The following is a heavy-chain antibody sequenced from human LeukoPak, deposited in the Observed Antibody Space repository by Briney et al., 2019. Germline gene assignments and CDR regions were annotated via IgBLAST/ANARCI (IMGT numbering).Heavy chain of an antibody. Sequence: GGSLRLSCAASGFTFSNYPMSWVYPMSWVRQAPGKGLEWVSSISGSGGSTYYADSVKGRFTISRDNSKNTLYLQMNSLRAEDTALYYCVKPINYSDSSGYHYWGQGTLVTVSS. CDR1: GFTFSNYP. D-gene: IGHD3-22*01. J-gene: IGHJ4*02. V-gene: IGHV3-23*01. CDR3: VKPINYSDSSGYHY. CDR2: ISGSGGST.